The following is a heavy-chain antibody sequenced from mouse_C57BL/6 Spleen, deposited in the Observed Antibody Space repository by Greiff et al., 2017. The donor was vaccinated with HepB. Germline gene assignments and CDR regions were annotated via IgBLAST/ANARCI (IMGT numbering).Heavy chain of an antibody. J-gene: IGHJ3*01. CDR1: GYTFTSYW. V-gene: IGHV1-72*01. Sequence: QVQLQQPGAELVKPGASVKLSCKASGYTFTSYWMHWVKQRPGRGLEWIGRIDPDSGGTKYNDNFKSKTTLAVDKPSSTAYMQLSSLTSEDAAVYYGARAGDYYFGWFAYWGQGALVTVSA. CDR3: ARAGDYYFGWFAY. CDR2: IDPDSGGT. D-gene: IGHD1-1*01.